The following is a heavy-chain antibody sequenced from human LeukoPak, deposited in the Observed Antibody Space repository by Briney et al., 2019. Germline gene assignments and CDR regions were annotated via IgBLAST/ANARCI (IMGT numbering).Heavy chain of an antibody. V-gene: IGHV3-30*03. CDR3: ASPDESYYYDSSGYCKN. CDR2: ISYDGSNK. D-gene: IGHD3-22*01. J-gene: IGHJ4*02. CDR1: GFTFSGSW. Sequence: GGSLRLSCAASGFTFSGSWMSWVRQAPGKGLEWVAVISYDGSNKYYADSVKGRFTISRDNSKNTLYLQMNSLRAEDTAVYYCASPDESYYYDSSGYCKNWGQGTPVTVSS.